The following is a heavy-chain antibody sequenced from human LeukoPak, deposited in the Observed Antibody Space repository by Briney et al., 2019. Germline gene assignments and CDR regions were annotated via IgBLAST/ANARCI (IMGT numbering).Heavy chain of an antibody. V-gene: IGHV1-18*04. Sequence: ASVKVSCKASGYTFTSYGISWVRQAPGQGLEWMGWISAYNGNTNYAQKLQGRVTMTTDTSTSTAYMVLRSLRSDDTAVYYCASSDSRYSSGWDAFDIWGQGTMVTVSS. D-gene: IGHD6-19*01. CDR2: ISAYNGNT. J-gene: IGHJ3*02. CDR3: ASSDSRYSSGWDAFDI. CDR1: GYTFTSYG.